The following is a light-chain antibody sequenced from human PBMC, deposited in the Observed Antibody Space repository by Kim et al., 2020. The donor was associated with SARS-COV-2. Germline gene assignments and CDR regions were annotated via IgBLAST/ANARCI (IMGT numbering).Light chain of an antibody. CDR1: QSVGNS. V-gene: IGKV3-11*01. CDR2: ETS. J-gene: IGKJ4*01. CDR3: QQRYNWPLT. Sequence: LSPGERATLSRRASQSVGNSLAWFQQKPGQAPRLLIFETSNRATGIPARFSGSGSGTGFTLTISSLEPEDFAVYYCQQRYNWPLTFGGGTKVDIK.